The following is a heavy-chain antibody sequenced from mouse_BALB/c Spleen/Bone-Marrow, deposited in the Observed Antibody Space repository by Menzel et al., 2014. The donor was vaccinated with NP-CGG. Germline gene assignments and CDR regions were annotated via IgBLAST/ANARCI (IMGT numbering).Heavy chain of an antibody. D-gene: IGHD3-3*01. CDR3: TRGWDAMDY. CDR1: GYTFTDYE. Sequence: QVQLQQSGAELVRPGASVKLSCKALGYTFTDYEIHWVKPTPEHDLEWIGAIHPGSGGTAYNQKFKGKATLTVDKSSNTAHMELSSLTSEDSAVYYCTRGWDAMDYWGQGTSVTVSS. V-gene: IGHV1-15*01. CDR2: IHPGSGGT. J-gene: IGHJ4*01.